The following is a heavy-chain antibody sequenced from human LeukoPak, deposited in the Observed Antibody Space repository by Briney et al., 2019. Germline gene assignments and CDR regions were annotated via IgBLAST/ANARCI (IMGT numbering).Heavy chain of an antibody. J-gene: IGHJ4*02. Sequence: GGSLRLSCAASGFTFSSYAMSWVRQAPGKGLEWVSAISGSGGSTYYADSVKGRFTISRDNSKNTLYLQMNSLRAEDTAVYYCARDWYEVAAREIDYWGQGTLVTVSS. CDR2: ISGSGGST. CDR1: GFTFSSYA. V-gene: IGHV3-23*01. D-gene: IGHD6-6*01. CDR3: ARDWYEVAAREIDY.